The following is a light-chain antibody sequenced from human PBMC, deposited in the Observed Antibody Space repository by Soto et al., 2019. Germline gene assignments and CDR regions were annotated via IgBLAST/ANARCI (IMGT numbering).Light chain of an antibody. CDR3: QQYDDYPWT. CDR2: RAS. V-gene: IGKV1-5*03. Sequence: DIRMTQSPSSLSASVGDRVTITCRASQSISTWLAWFQQKPGKAPKLLIYRASSLKGGAPSRFSGSGSGTEFTLTISSLQPDDFATYYCQQYDDYPWTFGQGTKVDIK. J-gene: IGKJ1*01. CDR1: QSISTW.